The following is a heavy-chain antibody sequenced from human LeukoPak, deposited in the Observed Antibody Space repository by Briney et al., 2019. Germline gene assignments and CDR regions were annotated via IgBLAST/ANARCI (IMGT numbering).Heavy chain of an antibody. CDR2: ISGSGYYT. J-gene: IGHJ6*03. Sequence: GGSLRLSCEASGSGFTFGNFAMSWVRQAPGKGLEWVSGISGSGYYTYYADSEKGRFTISRDNSKNTLYIQMNSLRAEDTAVYYCAKDGSWGDYYFYFYMDVWGKGTTVTVSS. V-gene: IGHV3-23*01. CDR1: GSGFTFGNFA. D-gene: IGHD3-16*01. CDR3: AKDGSWGDYYFYFYMDV.